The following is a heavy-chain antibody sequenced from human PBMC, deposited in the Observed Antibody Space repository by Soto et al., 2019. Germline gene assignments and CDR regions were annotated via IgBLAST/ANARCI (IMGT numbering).Heavy chain of an antibody. V-gene: IGHV1-3*01. CDR1: GYTFTNYA. J-gene: IGHJ4*02. D-gene: IGHD3-22*01. CDR2: INAGNGNT. Sequence: QVQLVQSGAEVKKPGASVKVSCKASGYTFTNYAMHWVRQAPGQRLEWMGWINAGNGNTKYSQQFQGRVTITRDTPASTAYMELSSLRSEDTAVYYCARSSGYYSPEYWGQGPLVTVSS. CDR3: ARSSGYYSPEY.